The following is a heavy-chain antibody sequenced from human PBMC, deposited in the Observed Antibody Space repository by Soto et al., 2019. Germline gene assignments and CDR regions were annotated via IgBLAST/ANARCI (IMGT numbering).Heavy chain of an antibody. CDR2: IIPIFGTA. D-gene: IGHD5-12*01. V-gene: IGHV1-69*13. Sequence: SVKVCCEASGGTFSSYAISWVRQAPGQGLEWMGGIIPIFGTANYAQKFQGRVTITADESTSTAYMELSSLRSEDTAVYYCASIDPSGLPYFDYWGQGTLVTVSS. CDR3: ASIDPSGLPYFDY. J-gene: IGHJ4*02. CDR1: GGTFSSYA.